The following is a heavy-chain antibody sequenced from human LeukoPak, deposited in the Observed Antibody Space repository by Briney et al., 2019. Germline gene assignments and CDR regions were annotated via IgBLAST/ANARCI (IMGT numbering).Heavy chain of an antibody. CDR2: ISSSSSAI. CDR3: ARGGHSSSWYKNWFDP. J-gene: IGHJ5*02. D-gene: IGHD6-13*01. CDR1: GFTFSSYS. Sequence: GGSLRLSCAASGFTFSSYSMNWVRQAPGKGLEWVSYISSSSSAIYYADSVKGRFTISRDNTKNSLYLQMNSLRAEDTAVYYCARGGHSSSWYKNWFDPWGQGTLVTVSS. V-gene: IGHV3-48*04.